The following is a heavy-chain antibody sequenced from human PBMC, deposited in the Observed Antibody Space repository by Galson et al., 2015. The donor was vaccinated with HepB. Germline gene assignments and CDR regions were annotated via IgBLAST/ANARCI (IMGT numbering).Heavy chain of an antibody. Sequence: SLRLSCAASGFTFDDYGMSWVRHAPGKGLEWVSGINWNGGSTGYADSVKGRFTISRDNAKNSLYLQMNSLRAEDTALYHCARWLGDYLDAFDIWGQGTMVTVSS. V-gene: IGHV3-20*01. CDR2: INWNGGST. CDR1: GFTFDDYG. CDR3: ARWLGDYLDAFDI. D-gene: IGHD4-17*01. J-gene: IGHJ3*02.